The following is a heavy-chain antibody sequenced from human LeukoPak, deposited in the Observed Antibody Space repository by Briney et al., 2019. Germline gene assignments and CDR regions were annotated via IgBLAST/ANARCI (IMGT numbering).Heavy chain of an antibody. CDR3: ARGDDSSCSLAY. D-gene: IGHD3-22*01. CDR2: INHSGRG. CDR1: GGSFRGYY. J-gene: IGHJ4*02. V-gene: IGHV4-34*01. Sequence: WETLSLTCSVYGGSFRGYYWSWIRQPPAKGLDWIGEINHSGRGSLLPSLKSRVSISVATSKNKFSLKLSSVTAADTAVYYCARGDDSSCSLAYWGQGTLVTVPS.